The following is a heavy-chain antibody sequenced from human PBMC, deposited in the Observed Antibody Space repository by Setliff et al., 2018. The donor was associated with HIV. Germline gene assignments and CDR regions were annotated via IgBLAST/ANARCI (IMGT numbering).Heavy chain of an antibody. V-gene: IGHV4-34*01. Sequence: SETLSPTCAVYGGSFSGFYWSWIRQAPGKGLEWIGEINHSGSTNYNPSLKSRVTISVDTSMNQFSLKLNSVTAADTAVYYCPAASSWYPLLDYWGQGTLVTVSS. D-gene: IGHD6-13*01. CDR2: INHSGST. J-gene: IGHJ4*02. CDR3: PAASSWYPLLDY. CDR1: GGSFSGFY.